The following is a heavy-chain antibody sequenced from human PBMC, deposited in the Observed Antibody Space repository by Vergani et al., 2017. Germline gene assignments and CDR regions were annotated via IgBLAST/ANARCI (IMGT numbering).Heavy chain of an antibody. D-gene: IGHD2-15*01. J-gene: IGHJ6*03. CDR1: GFTFSSYA. CDR2: ISYDGSNK. Sequence: QVQLVESGGGVVQPGRSLRLSCAASGFTFSSYAMHWVRQAPGKGLEWVAVISYDGSNKYYADSVKGRFTISRDNSKNTLYLQMNSLRAEDTAVYYCARGYCSGGSCYSMISLWYYMDVWGKGP. CDR3: ARGYCSGGSCYSMISLWYYMDV. V-gene: IGHV3-30*04.